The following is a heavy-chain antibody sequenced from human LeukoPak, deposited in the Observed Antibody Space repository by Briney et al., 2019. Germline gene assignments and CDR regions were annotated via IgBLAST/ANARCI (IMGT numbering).Heavy chain of an antibody. V-gene: IGHV4-4*07. D-gene: IGHD2-21*01. CDR3: ASLLWAPKRYFDL. Sequence: KTSETLSLTCTVSGGSISSYYWSWIRQPAGKGLEWIGRIYTSGSTNYNPSLKSRVTMSVDTSKNQFSLKLSSVTAADTAVYYCASLLWAPKRYFDLWGRGTLVTVSS. CDR2: IYTSGST. J-gene: IGHJ2*01. CDR1: GGSISSYY.